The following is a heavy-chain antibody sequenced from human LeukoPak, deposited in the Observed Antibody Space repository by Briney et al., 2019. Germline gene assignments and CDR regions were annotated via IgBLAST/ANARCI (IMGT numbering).Heavy chain of an antibody. V-gene: IGHV3-74*01. Sequence: GGSLRLSCAASGFTFSSYWMHWVRQAPGKGLVWVSRINSDGSSTSYADSVKGQFTISRDNAKNTLYLQMNSLRAEDTAVYYCARDASSSWSRLWFDPWGQGTLVTVSS. CDR3: ARDASSSWSRLWFDP. CDR2: INSDGSST. CDR1: GFTFSSYW. J-gene: IGHJ5*02. D-gene: IGHD6-13*01.